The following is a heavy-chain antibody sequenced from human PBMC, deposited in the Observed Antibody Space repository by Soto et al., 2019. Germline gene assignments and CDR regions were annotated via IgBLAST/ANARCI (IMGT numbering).Heavy chain of an antibody. Sequence: SGPTLVNPTQTLTLTCTFSGFSLSTSGVGVGWIRQPPGKALEWLALIYWDDDKRYSPSLKSRLTITKDTSKNQVVLTMTNMDPVDTATYYCAHRLRRSVTSCPRDAFDIWGQGTMVTVSS. D-gene: IGHD2-2*01. CDR3: AHRLRRSVTSCPRDAFDI. V-gene: IGHV2-5*02. CDR2: IYWDDDK. J-gene: IGHJ3*02. CDR1: GFSLSTSGVG.